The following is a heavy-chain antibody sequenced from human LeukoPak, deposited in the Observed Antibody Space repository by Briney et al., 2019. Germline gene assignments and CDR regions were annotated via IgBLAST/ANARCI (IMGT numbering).Heavy chain of an antibody. CDR3: AKRTLTIAGIVGATTHYYYGIDV. CDR1: GDSVSSNSAA. D-gene: IGHD1-26*01. J-gene: IGHJ6*02. CDR2: TYYRSKWYN. Sequence: SQTLSLTCAISGDSVSSNSAAWNWIRQSPSRGLEWLGRTYYRSKWYNDYAVSVKSRITINPDTSKNQFSLQLNSVTPEDTAVYYFAKRTLTIAGIVGATTHYYYGIDVWGQGTTVTVSS. V-gene: IGHV6-1*01.